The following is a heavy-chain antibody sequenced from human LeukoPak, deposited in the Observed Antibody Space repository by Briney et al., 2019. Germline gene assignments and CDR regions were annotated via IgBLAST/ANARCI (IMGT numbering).Heavy chain of an antibody. CDR2: IYYSGST. Sequence: PSETLSLTCTVSGGSISSYYWSWIRQPPGKGLEWIGYIYYSGSTNYNPSLKSRVTISVATSKNQFSLKLSSVTAADTAVYYCARERFGEYFDYWGQGTLVTVSS. J-gene: IGHJ4*02. V-gene: IGHV4-59*01. D-gene: IGHD3-10*01. CDR1: GGSISSYY. CDR3: ARERFGEYFDY.